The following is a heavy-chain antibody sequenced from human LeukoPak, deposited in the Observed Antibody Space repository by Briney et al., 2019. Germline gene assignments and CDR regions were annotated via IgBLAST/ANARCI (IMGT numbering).Heavy chain of an antibody. V-gene: IGHV1-69*01. CDR2: IIPIFGTA. J-gene: IGHJ6*02. CDR3: ASDVYDSSGYYDLYYYYYGMDV. D-gene: IGHD3-22*01. CDR1: GGTFSSYA. Sequence: SVKVSCKASGGTFSSYAISWVRQAPGQGLEWMGGIIPIFGTANCAQKFQGRVTITADESTSTAYMELSSLRSEDTAVYYCASDVYDSSGYYDLYYYYYGMDVWGQGTTVTVSS.